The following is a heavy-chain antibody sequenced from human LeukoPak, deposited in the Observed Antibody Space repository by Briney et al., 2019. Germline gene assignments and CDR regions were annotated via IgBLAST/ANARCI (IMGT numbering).Heavy chain of an antibody. J-gene: IGHJ4*02. Sequence: SETLSLTCTVSGGSISSYYWSWIRQPPGKGLEWIGYIYYSGSTNYNPSLKSRVTISVDTSKNQFSLKLSSVTAADTAVYYCARASPVAAIGGPDYWGQGTLVTVSS. V-gene: IGHV4-59*01. CDR2: IYYSGST. CDR1: GGSISSYY. CDR3: ARASPVAAIGGPDY. D-gene: IGHD2-15*01.